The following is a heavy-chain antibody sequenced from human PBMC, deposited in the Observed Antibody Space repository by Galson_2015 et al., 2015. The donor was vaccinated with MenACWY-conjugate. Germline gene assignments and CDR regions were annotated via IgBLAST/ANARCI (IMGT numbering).Heavy chain of an antibody. Sequence: QSGAEVKKPGESLLISCTGSGCSFTDYWIGWVRQMPGKGLEWMGIIYPGDSDARYSPSFQGQVTISADNSISTVYLQWNSLKASDTAMYYCARNSILGYSSSWFDYWGQGTLVTVSS. J-gene: IGHJ4*02. V-gene: IGHV5-51*01. CDR3: ARNSILGYSSSWFDY. CDR1: GCSFTDYW. D-gene: IGHD6-13*01. CDR2: IYPGDSDA.